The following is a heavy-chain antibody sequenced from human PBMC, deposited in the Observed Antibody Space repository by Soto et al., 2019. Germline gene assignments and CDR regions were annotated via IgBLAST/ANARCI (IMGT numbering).Heavy chain of an antibody. Sequence: GGPLKPSFQAPGFPFKSYPMHWFRQAPGKGLEWVAVISYDGSNKYYADSVKGRFTISRDNSKNTLYLQMNSLRAEDTAVYYCARPLWRDDYNWGYFDLWGRGTLVTVSS. CDR3: ARPLWRDDYNWGYFDL. V-gene: IGHV3-30-3*01. J-gene: IGHJ2*01. CDR1: GFPFKSYP. CDR2: ISYDGSNK. D-gene: IGHD4-4*01.